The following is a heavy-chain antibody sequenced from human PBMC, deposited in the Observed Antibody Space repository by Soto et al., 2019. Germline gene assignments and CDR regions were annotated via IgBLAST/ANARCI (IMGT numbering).Heavy chain of an antibody. Sequence: EVQLVESGGGLVQPGGSLRLSCAASGFTFSSYAMSWVRQAPGKGLEWVSAISGSGGSTYYADSVKGRFTISRDNSKNTLYLQMNSLRAEATAVYYCAKDQLLWFGESGLYYYYGMDVWGQGTTVTVSS. V-gene: IGHV3-23*04. CDR2: ISGSGGST. D-gene: IGHD3-10*01. J-gene: IGHJ6*02. CDR3: AKDQLLWFGESGLYYYYGMDV. CDR1: GFTFSSYA.